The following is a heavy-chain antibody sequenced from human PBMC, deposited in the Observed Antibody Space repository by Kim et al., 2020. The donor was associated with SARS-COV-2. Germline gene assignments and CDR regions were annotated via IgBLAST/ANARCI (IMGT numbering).Heavy chain of an antibody. J-gene: IGHJ6*02. CDR1: GGSISSYY. CDR3: ASLGAGTLYYYYGMDV. V-gene: IGHV4-59*08. CDR2: IYYSGST. D-gene: IGHD1-1*01. Sequence: SETLSLTCTVSGGSISSYYWSWIRQPPGKGLEWIGYIYYSGSTNYNPSLKSRVTISVDTSKNQFSLKLSSVTAADTAVYYCASLGAGTLYYYYGMDVWG.